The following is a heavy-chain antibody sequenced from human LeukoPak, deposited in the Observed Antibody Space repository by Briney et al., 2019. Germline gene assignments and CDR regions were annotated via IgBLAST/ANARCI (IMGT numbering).Heavy chain of an antibody. V-gene: IGHV1-69*13. CDR2: IIPIFGTA. J-gene: IGHJ4*02. CDR1: GYTFTSYG. Sequence: SVKVSCKASGYTFTSYGISWVRQAPGQGLEWMGGIIPIFGTANYAQKFQGRVTITADESTSTAYMGLSSLRSEDTAVYYCARDSDYYDSSGYSVGFDYWGQGTLVTVSS. CDR3: ARDSDYYDSSGYSVGFDY. D-gene: IGHD3-22*01.